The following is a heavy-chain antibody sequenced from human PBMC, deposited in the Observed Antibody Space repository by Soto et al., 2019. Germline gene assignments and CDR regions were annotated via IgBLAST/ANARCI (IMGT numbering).Heavy chain of an antibody. V-gene: IGHV3-23*01. Sequence: EVQLLESGGALVQPGGSLRLAWPASGFTFNNFAISWVRQAPGTALEWVSGITASGSYTDYAASVKGRFTISRDNRKNNLSLQFDSLRGEGKASFYCVKDISRGYYFDYWAPGHLVTVSS. J-gene: IGHJ4*02. CDR2: ITASGSYT. CDR3: VKDISRGYYFDY. D-gene: IGHD3-3*02. CDR1: GFTFNNFA.